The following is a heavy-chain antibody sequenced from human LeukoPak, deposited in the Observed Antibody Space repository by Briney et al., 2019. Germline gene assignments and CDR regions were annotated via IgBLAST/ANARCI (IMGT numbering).Heavy chain of an antibody. V-gene: IGHV1-8*01. CDR3: ARRYSSGWYQVQRFDP. CDR1: GYTFTSYD. CDR2: MNPNSGNT. Sequence: GASVKVSGKASGYTFTSYDINWVRQATGRGLEWMGWMNPNSGNTGYAQKFQGRVTMTRNTSISTAYMELSSLRSEDTAVYYCARRYSSGWYQVQRFDPWGQGTLVTVSS. J-gene: IGHJ5*02. D-gene: IGHD6-19*01.